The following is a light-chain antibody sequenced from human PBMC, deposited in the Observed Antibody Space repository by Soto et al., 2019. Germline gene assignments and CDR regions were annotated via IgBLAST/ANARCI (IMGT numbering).Light chain of an antibody. Sequence: DIQMTQSPSSLSASVGDRVTITCRASQGIGNDLGWYQQKPGKAPKRLIYAASSLQSGVPSRFSGSGSGTEFTLTISSLQPEDFAAYYCLQHNTYPLTFGQGTKVAI. V-gene: IGKV1-17*01. CDR3: LQHNTYPLT. J-gene: IGKJ1*01. CDR2: AAS. CDR1: QGIGND.